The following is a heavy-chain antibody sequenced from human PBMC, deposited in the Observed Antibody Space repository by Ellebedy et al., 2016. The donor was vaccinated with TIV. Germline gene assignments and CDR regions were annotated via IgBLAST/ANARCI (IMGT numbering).Heavy chain of an antibody. CDR2: TFYRSRWYN. D-gene: IGHD3-10*01. Sequence: SQTLSLTCXISGDSVSCDSAAWNWIRQSPSRGLEWLGRTFYRSRWYNDYAVSVRSRITINPDTSKNQLSLQLNSVTPEDTAVYYCARETTMIRGVINPLDYWGQGTLVTVSS. CDR3: ARETTMIRGVINPLDY. CDR1: GDSVSCDSAA. J-gene: IGHJ4*02. V-gene: IGHV6-1*01.